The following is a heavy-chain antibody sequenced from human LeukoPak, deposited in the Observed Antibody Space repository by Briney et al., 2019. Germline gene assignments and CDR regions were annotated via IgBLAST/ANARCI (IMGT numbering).Heavy chain of an antibody. CDR3: ARTNDYDSSGYYSWDYYYYMDV. CDR1: GGSISSSNW. CDR2: IYHSGRT. J-gene: IGHJ6*03. Sequence: PSETLSLTCAVSGGSISSSNWWSWIRQPPGKGLEWIGSIYHSGRTYYNPSLKSLVTISVDTSKNQFSLKLSSVTAADTAVYYCARTNDYDSSGYYSWDYYYYMDVWGKGTTVTVSS. V-gene: IGHV4-4*02. D-gene: IGHD3-22*01.